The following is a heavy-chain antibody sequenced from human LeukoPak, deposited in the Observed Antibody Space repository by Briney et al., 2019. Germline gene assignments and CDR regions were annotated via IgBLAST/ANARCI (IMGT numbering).Heavy chain of an antibody. J-gene: IGHJ4*02. D-gene: IGHD5-24*01. CDR1: GFTFSSYG. V-gene: IGHV3-33*06. CDR3: AKSRSTMATITVFDY. Sequence: GGSLRLSCAASGFTFSSYGMHWVRQAPGKGLEWVAVIWYDGSNKYYADSVKGRFTISRDNSKNTLYLQMNSLRAEDTAVYYCAKSRSTMATITVFDYWGQGTLATVSS. CDR2: IWYDGSNK.